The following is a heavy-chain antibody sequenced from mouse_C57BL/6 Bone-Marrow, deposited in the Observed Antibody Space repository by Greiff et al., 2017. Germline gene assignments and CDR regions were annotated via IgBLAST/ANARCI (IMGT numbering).Heavy chain of an antibody. CDR3: AREGYDEGPFAY. D-gene: IGHD2-2*01. V-gene: IGHV1-50*01. CDR1: GYTFTSYW. CDR2: IDPSDSNT. Sequence: QVHVKQPGAELVKPGASVKLSCKASGYTFTSYWMQWVKQRPGQGLEWIGEIDPSDSNTNYNQKFKGKATVTVDTSSSTAYMQLSSLTSEASAVYYCAREGYDEGPFAYWGQGTLVTVSA. J-gene: IGHJ3*01.